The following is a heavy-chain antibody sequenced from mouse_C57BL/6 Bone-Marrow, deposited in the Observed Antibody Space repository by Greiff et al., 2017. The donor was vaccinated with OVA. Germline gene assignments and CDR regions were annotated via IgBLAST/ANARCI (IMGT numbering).Heavy chain of an antibody. CDR3: ARCGNYVGDVDD. J-gene: IGHJ2*01. CDR2: IWWDDDK. V-gene: IGHV8-8*01. CDR1: GFSLRTFGLG. Sequence: ESGPGILQPSQTLRLPCSFSGFSLRTFGLGVGWIRQPSGKGLEWLAHIWWDDDKYYNPALKSRLTISKETSKNQVFLKSANVDTADTATDYWARCGNYVGDVDDWGQGTTLTVSS. D-gene: IGHD2-1*01.